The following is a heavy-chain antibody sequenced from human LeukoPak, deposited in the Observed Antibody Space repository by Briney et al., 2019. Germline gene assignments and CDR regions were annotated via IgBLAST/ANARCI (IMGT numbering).Heavy chain of an antibody. J-gene: IGHJ1*01. Sequence: NPGGSLSPSCAASGFTFSSYWMHWVRQAPGKGLVWVSRIKSDGSTNYADSVKGRFTISRDNAKNALSLQMNSLRAEDPGVSYCARAPSEIGGYYPEYFRHWGQGTLVTVSS. D-gene: IGHD3-22*01. CDR3: ARAPSEIGGYYPEYFRH. V-gene: IGHV3-74*01. CDR1: GFTFSSYW. CDR2: IKSDGST.